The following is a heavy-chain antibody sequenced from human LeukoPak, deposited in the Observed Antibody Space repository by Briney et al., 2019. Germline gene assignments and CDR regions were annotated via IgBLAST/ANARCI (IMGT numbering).Heavy chain of an antibody. Sequence: GGSLRLSCAASGFTFSSYSMNWVRQAPGKGLEWVSSVSSSSSYIYYADSVKGRFTISRDNAKNSLYLQMNSLRAEDTAVYYCARDGGPLWFGETHFDYWGQGTLVTVSS. V-gene: IGHV3-21*01. CDR2: VSSSSSYI. D-gene: IGHD3-10*01. J-gene: IGHJ4*02. CDR3: ARDGGPLWFGETHFDY. CDR1: GFTFSSYS.